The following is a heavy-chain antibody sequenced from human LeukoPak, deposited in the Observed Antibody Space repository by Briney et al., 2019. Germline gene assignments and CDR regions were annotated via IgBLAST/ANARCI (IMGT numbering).Heavy chain of an antibody. CDR3: ARHRPAGFGELLYDY. Sequence: SETLSLTCTVSGYSINSGYYWSWIRQPPGKRLEWIGSIYYSGSTYSNPTLKSRLTISVDTSKNQFSLKLSSVTAADTAVYYCARHRPAGFGELLYDYWGQGTLVTVSS. D-gene: IGHD3-10*01. J-gene: IGHJ4*02. V-gene: IGHV4-38-2*02. CDR1: GYSINSGYY. CDR2: IYYSGST.